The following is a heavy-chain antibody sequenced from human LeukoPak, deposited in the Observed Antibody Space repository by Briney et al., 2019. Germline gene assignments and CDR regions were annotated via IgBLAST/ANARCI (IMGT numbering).Heavy chain of an antibody. Sequence: GGSLRLSCAASGFTFSSYAMSWVRQAPGKGLEWVSGISGSGGSTYYADSVKGRFIISRDNSKNTLYLQMNSLRAEDTAVYYCARDHDFWSGYWGIGSYYYYMDVWGKGTTVTVSS. D-gene: IGHD3-3*01. CDR1: GFTFSSYA. CDR2: ISGSGGST. V-gene: IGHV3-23*01. J-gene: IGHJ6*03. CDR3: ARDHDFWSGYWGIGSYYYYMDV.